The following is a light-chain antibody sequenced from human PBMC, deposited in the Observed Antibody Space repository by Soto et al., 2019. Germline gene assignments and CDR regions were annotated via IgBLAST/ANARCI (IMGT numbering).Light chain of an antibody. CDR3: SSYTTSGTRV. J-gene: IGLJ1*01. CDR2: EVS. Sequence: QSALTQPASVSGSPGQSITISCTGTTSDVGGYIFVSWYQLHPGKAPKLMIYEVSNRPSGVSNRFSGSKSGNTASLTISGLQAEDESDYYCSSYTTSGTRVFGTGTKVTVL. V-gene: IGLV2-14*01. CDR1: TSDVGGYIF.